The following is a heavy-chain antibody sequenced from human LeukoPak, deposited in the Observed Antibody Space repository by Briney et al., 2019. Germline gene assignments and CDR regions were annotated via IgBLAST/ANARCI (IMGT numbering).Heavy chain of an antibody. Sequence: PSETLSLTCAVYGGSFSGYYWSWIRQPPGKGLEWIGEINHSGSTNYNPSPKSRVTISVDTSKNQFSLKLSSVTAADTAVYYCASDRIAVAGTSGYWGQGTLVTVSS. D-gene: IGHD6-19*01. CDR3: ASDRIAVAGTSGY. J-gene: IGHJ4*02. CDR2: INHSGST. V-gene: IGHV4-34*01. CDR1: GGSFSGYY.